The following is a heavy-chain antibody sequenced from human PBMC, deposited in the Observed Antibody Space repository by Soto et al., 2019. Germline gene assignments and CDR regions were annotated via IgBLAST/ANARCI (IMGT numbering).Heavy chain of an antibody. CDR2: ILSDGRNE. J-gene: IGHJ5*01. D-gene: IGHD3-10*01. CDR3: GKDWGDGKNTIDS. CDR1: GFSFTYYG. V-gene: IGHV3-30*02. Sequence: PGGSLRLSCAASGFSFTYYGMHWVRQAPGKGLDWVALILSDGRNEYYADSVKGRFTISRANSKSTVYLQMNSLRDDDTGVYCCGKDWGDGKNTIDSWGRGALVTVSS.